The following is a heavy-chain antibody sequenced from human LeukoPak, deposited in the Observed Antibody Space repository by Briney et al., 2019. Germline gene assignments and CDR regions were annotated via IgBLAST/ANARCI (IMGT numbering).Heavy chain of an antibody. CDR2: LDWNGDNI. J-gene: IGHJ4*02. V-gene: IGHV3-20*04. D-gene: IGHD3-3*01. CDR1: GFKFHDYG. CDR3: ARDREGVSGNLIDY. Sequence: GGSLRLSCAASGFKFHDYGMSWVRQVPGKGLEWVSGLDWNGDNIGYVDSVKGRFTISRDDARNSLYLQMNSLRVEDTAFYYCARDREGVSGNLIDYWGQGTLVTVSS.